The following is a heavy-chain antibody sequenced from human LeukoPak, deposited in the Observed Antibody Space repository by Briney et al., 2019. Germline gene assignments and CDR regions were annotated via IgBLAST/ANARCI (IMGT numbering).Heavy chain of an antibody. D-gene: IGHD6-19*01. V-gene: IGHV1-18*01. CDR2: ISAYNGNT. J-gene: IGHJ4*02. CDR3: ARDIAIAVAGDFDY. Sequence: ASVKVSCKASGYTFTSYGISWVRQAPGQGLEWMGWISAYNGNTNYAQKLQGRVTMTTDTSTSTAYMELRSLRSDDTAVYYCARDIAIAVAGDFDYWGQGTLVTVSS. CDR1: GYTFTSYG.